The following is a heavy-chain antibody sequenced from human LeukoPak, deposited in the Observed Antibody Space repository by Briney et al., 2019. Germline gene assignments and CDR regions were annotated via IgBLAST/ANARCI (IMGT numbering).Heavy chain of an antibody. J-gene: IGHJ4*02. CDR2: INEDGSEK. CDR1: GFTFNSCW. V-gene: IGHV3-7*01. CDR3: TRGDSSSKIDY. Sequence: QPGGSLRLSCAASGFTFNSCWMSSVRQAPGKGLEWTANINEDGSEKHYVDSVEGRFTISRDNAKNSLYLQMNSLRVEDTALYYCTRGDSSSKIDYWGQGILVIVSS. D-gene: IGHD6-6*01.